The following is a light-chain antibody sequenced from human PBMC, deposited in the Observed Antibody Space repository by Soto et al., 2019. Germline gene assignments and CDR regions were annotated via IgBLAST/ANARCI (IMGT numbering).Light chain of an antibody. V-gene: IGLV2-11*01. CDR1: SSDVGTYRY. Sequence: QSALTQPPSVSGSPGQSVTISCTGTSSDVGTYRYVSWYQQHPGKAPKLMIYDVTQRPSGVPDRFSASKSGNTASLTISGLQAEDEADYYCCSYAGSYTWVFGGGTKVTVL. CDR2: DVT. CDR3: CSYAGSYTWV. J-gene: IGLJ3*02.